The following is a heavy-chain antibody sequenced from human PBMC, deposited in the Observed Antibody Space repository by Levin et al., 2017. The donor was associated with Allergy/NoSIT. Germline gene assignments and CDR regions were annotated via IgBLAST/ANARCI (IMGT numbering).Heavy chain of an antibody. V-gene: IGHV1-69*01. CDR3: ARSGDYYDSSGITPIGDAFDS. J-gene: IGHJ3*02. D-gene: IGHD3-22*01. CDR1: GGTFSSYA. Sequence: KISCKASGGTFSSYAISWVRQAPGQGLEWMGGIIPIFGTANYAQKFQGRVTITADESTSTAYMELSSLRSEDTAVYYCARSGDYYDSSGITPIGDAFDSWGQGTMVTVSS. CDR2: IIPIFGTA.